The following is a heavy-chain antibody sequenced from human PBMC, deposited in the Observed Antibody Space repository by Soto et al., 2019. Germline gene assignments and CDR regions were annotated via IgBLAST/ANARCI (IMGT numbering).Heavy chain of an antibody. CDR2: IYPGDSHT. CDR1: GYIFSTDW. Sequence: PVESLKISCKGSGYIFSTDWIKWCLEMAVEALEWMGKIYPGDSHTINSPSFQGRVTMSADKSINTAYLQWSSLKASDTGMYYCARPDSSGYSPGGDGFQIWGQGTMVTVSS. CDR3: ARPDSSGYSPGGDGFQI. J-gene: IGHJ3*02. D-gene: IGHD3-22*01. V-gene: IGHV5-10-1*01.